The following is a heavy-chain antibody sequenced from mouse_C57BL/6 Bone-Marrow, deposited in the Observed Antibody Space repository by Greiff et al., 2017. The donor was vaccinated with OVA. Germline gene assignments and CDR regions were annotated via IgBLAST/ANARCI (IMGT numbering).Heavy chain of an antibody. D-gene: IGHD4-1*01. CDR3: ARNWDGDYFDY. V-gene: IGHV1-81*01. CDR1: GYTFTSYG. CDR2: IYPRSGNT. Sequence: VKLMESGAELARPGASVKLSCKASGYTFTSYGISWVKQRTGQGLEWIGEIYPRSGNTYYNEKFKGKATLTADKSSSTAYMELRSLTSEDSAVYFCARNWDGDYFDYWGQGTTLTVSS. J-gene: IGHJ2*01.